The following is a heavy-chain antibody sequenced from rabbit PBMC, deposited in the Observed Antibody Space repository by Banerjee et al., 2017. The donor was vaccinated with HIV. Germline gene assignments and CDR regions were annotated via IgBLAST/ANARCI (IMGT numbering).Heavy chain of an antibody. D-gene: IGHD6-1*01. CDR3: ARTLSGGVGYGYLWGYYFTL. CDR1: GFSFSSSYW. V-gene: IGHV1S45*01. Sequence: QEQLEESGGDLVKPGASLTLTCTASGFSFSSSYWICWVRQAPGKGLEWIACIDAVSSSYTYYATWAKGRFTTSKTSSTTVTLQMTSLTAADTATYFCARTLSGGVGYGYLWGYYFTLWGQGTLVTVS. CDR2: IDAVSSSYT. J-gene: IGHJ4*01.